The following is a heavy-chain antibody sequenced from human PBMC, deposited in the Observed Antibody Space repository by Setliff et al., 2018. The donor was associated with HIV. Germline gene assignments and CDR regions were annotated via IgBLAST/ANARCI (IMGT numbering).Heavy chain of an antibody. CDR1: GGSISSSSYY. J-gene: IGHJ4*02. Sequence: SETLSLTCTVSGGSISSSSYYWGWIRQPPGKGLEWIGEINHNEITKYNPSLESRVIISLDTSKIQFSLKLSSVTAADTAVYYCARGESFGAAPGTGRVRFWGQGTLVTV. CDR2: INHNEIT. CDR3: ARGESFGAAPGTGRVRF. V-gene: IGHV4-39*07. D-gene: IGHD6-13*01.